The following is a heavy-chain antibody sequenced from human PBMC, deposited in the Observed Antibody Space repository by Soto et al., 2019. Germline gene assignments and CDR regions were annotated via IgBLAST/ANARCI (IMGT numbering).Heavy chain of an antibody. CDR2: INHSGST. Sequence: TSETLSLTYAVYGGSFSGYYWSWIRQPPGKGLEWIGEINHSGSTNYNPSLKSRVTISVDTSKNQFSLKLSSVTAADTAVYYCARVTYYDFWSGYFPRGSDAFDIWGQGTMVTVSS. V-gene: IGHV4-34*01. J-gene: IGHJ3*02. CDR3: ARVTYYDFWSGYFPRGSDAFDI. CDR1: GGSFSGYY. D-gene: IGHD3-3*01.